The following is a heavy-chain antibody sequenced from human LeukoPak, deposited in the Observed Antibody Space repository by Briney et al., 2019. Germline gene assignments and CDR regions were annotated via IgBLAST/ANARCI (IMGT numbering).Heavy chain of an antibody. J-gene: IGHJ4*02. CDR1: VGSFSGYY. Sequence: SETLSLTCAVYVGSFSGYYWSLIRQPPGKGLEWIGEINHSGSTNYNPSLKSRVTISVDTSKNQFSLKLSSVTAADTAVYYCASWAGTTRWGQGTLVTVSS. V-gene: IGHV4-34*01. D-gene: IGHD1-7*01. CDR2: INHSGST. CDR3: ASWAGTTR.